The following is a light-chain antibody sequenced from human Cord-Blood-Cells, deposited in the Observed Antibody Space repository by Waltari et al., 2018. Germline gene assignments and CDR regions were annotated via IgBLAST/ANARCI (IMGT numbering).Light chain of an antibody. CDR1: QSVSSN. J-gene: IGKJ1*01. V-gene: IGKV3-15*01. Sequence: EIVMPQSPATLSVSPGERATLSCRASQSVSSNLAWYQQKPGQAPRLLIYGASTRATGIPARFSGSRSGTEFTLTISSLQSEDFAVYYCQQYNNWPRWTFGQGTKVEIK. CDR2: GAS. CDR3: QQYNNWPRWT.